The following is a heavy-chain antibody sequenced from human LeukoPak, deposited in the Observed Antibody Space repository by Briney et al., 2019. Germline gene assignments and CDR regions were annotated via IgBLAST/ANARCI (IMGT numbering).Heavy chain of an antibody. CDR1: DYTFTNYY. CDR2: INPSGGST. V-gene: IGHV1-46*01. J-gene: IGHJ4*02. D-gene: IGHD5-18*01. Sequence: ASVTVSCKASDYTFTNYYMHWVRQAPGKGLEWMGIINPSGGSTSYAQKFQGRVTMTRDTSTSTVYMELSSLRSEDTAVYYCARDRGIQLWLPNLSLDYWGQGTLVTVSS. CDR3: ARDRGIQLWLPNLSLDY.